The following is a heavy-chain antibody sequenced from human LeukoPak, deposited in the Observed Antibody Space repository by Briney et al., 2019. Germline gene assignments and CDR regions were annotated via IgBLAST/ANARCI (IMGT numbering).Heavy chain of an antibody. D-gene: IGHD1-26*01. CDR1: GLTYSDYY. V-gene: IGHV3-23*01. CDR3: AKMKGHPLPKYYMDV. Sequence: GGSLRLSCVVSGLTYSDYYMSWVRRTPGKGLEWVSGISGSGDNTLYADSVKGRFTISRDNSKNTLYLEMNSLRAEDTAIYYCAKMKGHPLPKYYMDVWGQGTTVTVSS. CDR2: ISGSGDNT. J-gene: IGHJ6*01.